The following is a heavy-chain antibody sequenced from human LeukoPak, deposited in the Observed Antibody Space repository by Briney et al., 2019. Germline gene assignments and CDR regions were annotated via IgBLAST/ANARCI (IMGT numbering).Heavy chain of an antibody. V-gene: IGHV4-30-2*01. CDR2: IYHGGTT. CDR3: AREVSSRGSYYFDS. CDR1: GGSFSSDGYN. Sequence: SETLSLTCSVSGGSFSSDGYNWSWIRQPPGKGLEWIGYIYHGGTTNYNPALKSRVTISIDMSKNQFSLKLSSVTAADTAVYYCAREVSSRGSYYFDSWGQGTLVTVSS. J-gene: IGHJ4*02. D-gene: IGHD6-13*01.